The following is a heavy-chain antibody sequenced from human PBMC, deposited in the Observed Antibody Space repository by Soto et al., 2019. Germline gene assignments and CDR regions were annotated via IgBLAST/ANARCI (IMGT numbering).Heavy chain of an antibody. CDR3: ASSWNGDDYDY. D-gene: IGHD1-1*01. CDR2: IYRSEDT. Sequence: SETLSLTCAVSSGSISSDRWWSWVRQPPGQGLEWIAEIYRSEDTKYNLSLKTRVTISVDKSKNQFSLRLSSVTAADTAIYYCASSWNGDDYDYWGPGILVTVSS. CDR1: SGSISSDRW. V-gene: IGHV4-4*02. J-gene: IGHJ4*02.